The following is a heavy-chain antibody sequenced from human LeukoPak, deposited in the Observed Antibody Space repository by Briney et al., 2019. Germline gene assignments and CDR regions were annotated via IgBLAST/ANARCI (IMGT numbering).Heavy chain of an antibody. J-gene: IGHJ4*02. CDR2: INHSEST. CDR3: ARGRRQLWN. CDR1: GFTFGDYA. D-gene: IGHD5-18*01. Sequence: GALRLSCTASGFTFGDYAMTWVRQPPGKGLEWIGEINHSESTNYNPSLKSRVTISVDTSKNQCSLKLSSVTAADTAVYYCARGRRQLWNWGQGTLVTVSS. V-gene: IGHV4-34*01.